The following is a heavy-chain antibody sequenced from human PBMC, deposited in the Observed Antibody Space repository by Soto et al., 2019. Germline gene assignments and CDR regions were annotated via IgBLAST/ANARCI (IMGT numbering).Heavy chain of an antibody. J-gene: IGHJ5*02. CDR1: GYTFTSYA. V-gene: IGHV1-3*01. CDR3: ARDRWDRYDFWSGYYTGNWFDP. D-gene: IGHD3-3*01. CDR2: INAGNGNA. Sequence: ASVKVSCKASGYTFTSYAMHWVRQAPGQRLEWMGWINAGNGNAKYSQKFQGRVTITRDTSASTAYMELSSLRSEDTAVYYCARDRWDRYDFWSGYYTGNWFDPWGQGTLVTVSS.